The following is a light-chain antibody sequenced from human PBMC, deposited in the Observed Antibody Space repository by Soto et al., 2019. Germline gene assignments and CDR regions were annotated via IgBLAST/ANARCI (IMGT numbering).Light chain of an antibody. CDR3: QQSYIIPRA. CDR2: AAS. Sequence: DIQMTQSPSSLSASVGDRVTITCRASQSIGSYVNWYQQKPGKAPQLLIFAASSLQSGFPSRFTGSGYGTDFTLTISSLQPEDFATYYCQQSYIIPRAFGKGTTVEIK. J-gene: IGKJ1*01. V-gene: IGKV1-39*01. CDR1: QSIGSY.